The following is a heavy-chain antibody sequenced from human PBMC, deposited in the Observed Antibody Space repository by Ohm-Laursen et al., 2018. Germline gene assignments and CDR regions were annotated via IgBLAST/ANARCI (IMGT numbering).Heavy chain of an antibody. CDR1: GFTFDDHA. V-gene: IGHV3-9*01. J-gene: IGHJ4*02. D-gene: IGHD5-24*01. Sequence: SLRLSCTASGFTFDDHAIHWVRQAPGKGVEWVSVISWNGAHIIYADSVKGRFTISRDNAKKSVFLQMNSLSAEDTAVYYCAIRRDGYRDFDSWGQGTLVTVSS. CDR3: AIRRDGYRDFDS. CDR2: ISWNGAHI.